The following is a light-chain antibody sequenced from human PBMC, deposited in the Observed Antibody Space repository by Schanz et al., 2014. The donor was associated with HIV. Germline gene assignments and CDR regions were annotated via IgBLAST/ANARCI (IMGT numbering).Light chain of an antibody. Sequence: DVQMTQSPTTLSASVGDRVTITCRASQNIGKWLTWYQQKPGKAPNLLIYQASSLNIGVPSRFSGSGSGTEFTLTISSLQPDDFATYYCQQYDRSSWTFGLRTKVETK. CDR1: QNIGKW. V-gene: IGKV1-5*03. J-gene: IGKJ1*01. CDR2: QAS. CDR3: QQYDRSSWT.